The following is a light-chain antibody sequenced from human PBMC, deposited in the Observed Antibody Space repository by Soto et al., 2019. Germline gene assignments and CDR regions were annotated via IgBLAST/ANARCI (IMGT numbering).Light chain of an antibody. V-gene: IGKV4-1*01. Sequence: EIVLTQSPGTLSLSPGERATLSCRASQSVNSNFLAWYQQKPGQPPKLLIYWASTRESGVPDRFSGSGSGTDFTLTISSLQAEDVAVYYCQQYYSTPITFGQGTRLEIK. CDR1: QSVNSNF. J-gene: IGKJ5*01. CDR3: QQYYSTPIT. CDR2: WAS.